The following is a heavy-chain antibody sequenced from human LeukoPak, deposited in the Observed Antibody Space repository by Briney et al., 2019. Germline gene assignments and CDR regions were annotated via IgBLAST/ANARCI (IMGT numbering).Heavy chain of an antibody. CDR3: AKPSSGWYYFDY. CDR1: GFTFSSYA. CDR2: ISGSGGST. V-gene: IGHV3-23*01. D-gene: IGHD6-19*01. J-gene: IGHJ4*02. Sequence: GSLRLSCAASGFTFSSYAMSWVRQAPGKGLEWVSAISGSGGSTYYADSVKGRFTISRDNSKNTLYLQMNSLRAGDTAVYYCAKPSSGWYYFDYWGQGTLVTVSS.